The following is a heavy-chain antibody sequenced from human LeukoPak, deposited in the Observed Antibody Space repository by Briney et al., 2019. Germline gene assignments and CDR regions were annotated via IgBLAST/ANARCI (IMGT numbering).Heavy chain of an antibody. Sequence: SETLSLTCTVSGGSISSGSYYWSWIRQPAGKGLEWIGRIYTSGSTNYNPSLKSRVTISVDTSKNQFSLKLSSVTAADTAVYYCTRGSYGNKPPYYMDVWGKGTTVTVSS. D-gene: IGHD5-18*01. CDR3: TRGSYGNKPPYYMDV. J-gene: IGHJ6*03. CDR1: GGSISSGSYY. CDR2: IYTSGST. V-gene: IGHV4-61*02.